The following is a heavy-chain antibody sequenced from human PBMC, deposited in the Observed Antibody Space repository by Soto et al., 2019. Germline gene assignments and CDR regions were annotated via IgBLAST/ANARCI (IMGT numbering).Heavy chain of an antibody. J-gene: IGHJ3*02. CDR2: ISAYNGNT. CDR1: GYTLTELS. V-gene: IGHV1-18*01. D-gene: IGHD5-18*01. Sequence: ASVKVSCKVSGYTLTELSMHWVRQAPGKGLEWMGWISAYNGNTNYAQKLQGRVTMTTDTSTSTAYMELRSLRSDDTAVYYCARGRYSYGFDAFDIWGQGTMVTVSS. CDR3: ARGRYSYGFDAFDI.